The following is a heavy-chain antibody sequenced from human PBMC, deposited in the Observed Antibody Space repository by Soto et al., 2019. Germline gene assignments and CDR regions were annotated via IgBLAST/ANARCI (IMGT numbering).Heavy chain of an antibody. Sequence: GGSLRLSCAASGFTFSSYGIHWVRQVPGKGLEWVAFISYDGSKKYYADSVKGRFTISRDNSRNTLYLQMNSPGTEDTGVYYCAKHSSTFVFWGQGTLVTVSS. CDR3: AKHSSTFVF. J-gene: IGHJ4*02. V-gene: IGHV3-30*18. D-gene: IGHD6-13*01. CDR1: GFTFSSYG. CDR2: ISYDGSKK.